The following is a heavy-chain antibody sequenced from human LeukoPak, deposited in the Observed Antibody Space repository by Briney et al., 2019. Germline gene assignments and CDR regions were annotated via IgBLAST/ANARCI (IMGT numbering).Heavy chain of an antibody. Sequence: PGGSLRLSCAASGFTFSNAWMSWVRQAPGKGLEWVGRIKSKTDGGTTDYAAPVKGRFTISRDDSKNTLYLQMNSLKTEDTAVYYCTTPYSNFNSYYYGMDVWGQGTTVTVSS. J-gene: IGHJ6*02. V-gene: IGHV3-15*01. CDR3: TTPYSNFNSYYYGMDV. CDR2: IKSKTDGGTT. CDR1: GFTFSNAW. D-gene: IGHD4-11*01.